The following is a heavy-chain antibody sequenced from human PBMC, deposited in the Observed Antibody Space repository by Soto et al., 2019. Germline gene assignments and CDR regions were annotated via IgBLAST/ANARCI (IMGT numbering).Heavy chain of an antibody. V-gene: IGHV2-5*02. Sequence: QITLKESGPALVKPTQTLTLTCTFSGFSLSTSGVGVGWIRQPPGEALEWLALIYWDDDKRYSSSLKSRLTIPKDTSKTQVVLTKTNVDPLDTATYYRAHRPALGYCSTSSCYRPYYFDYWGQGTRVTVSP. D-gene: IGHD2-2*02. CDR3: AHRPALGYCSTSSCYRPYYFDY. J-gene: IGHJ4*02. CDR2: IYWDDDK. CDR1: GFSLSTSGVG.